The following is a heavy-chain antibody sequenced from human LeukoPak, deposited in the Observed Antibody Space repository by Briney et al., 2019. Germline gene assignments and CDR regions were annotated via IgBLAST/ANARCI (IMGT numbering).Heavy chain of an antibody. CDR2: VSNSGGST. D-gene: IGHD2-8*01. V-gene: IGHV3-23*01. Sequence: QAGGSLRLSCAAAGFTFNNYVMSWIRQAPGKGLEWVSVVSNSGGSTYYADSVKGRVTISRDNSKNTMYLQMNSLRAEDTAVYYCAKGYCVNDKCSNYDYWGQGTLVTVSS. CDR1: GFTFNNYV. J-gene: IGHJ4*02. CDR3: AKGYCVNDKCSNYDY.